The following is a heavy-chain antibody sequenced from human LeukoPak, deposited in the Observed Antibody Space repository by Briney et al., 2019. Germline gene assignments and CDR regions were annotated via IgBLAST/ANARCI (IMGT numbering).Heavy chain of an antibody. D-gene: IGHD4/OR15-4a*01. CDR1: GFTFSSYA. CDR3: AKCLGDGTNYYFAH. V-gene: IGHV3-23*01. J-gene: IGHJ4*02. CDR2: ISGSGDNS. Sequence: PGASLRLSCAVSGFTFSSYAMGWVRLAPGKGLEWVSLISGSGDNSYYADSVKGRFTISRDNSKNTLYLQMSSLRAEDTALYYCAKCLGDGTNYYFAHWGQGTLVTVSS.